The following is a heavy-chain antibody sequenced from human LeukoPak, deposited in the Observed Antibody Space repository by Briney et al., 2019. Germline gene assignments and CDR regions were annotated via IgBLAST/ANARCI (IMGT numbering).Heavy chain of an antibody. V-gene: IGHV3-15*01. CDR2: IKSKTDGGTT. J-gene: IGHJ6*02. D-gene: IGHD6-13*01. CDR3: TTDGGFRWYYYYYGMDV. Sequence: SGGSLRLSCAASGLTFSNAWMSWVRQAPGKGLEWVGRIKSKTDGGTTDYAAPVKGRFTISRDDSKNTLYLQMNSLKTEDTAVYYCTTDGGFRWYYYYYGMDVWGQGTTVTVSS. CDR1: GLTFSNAW.